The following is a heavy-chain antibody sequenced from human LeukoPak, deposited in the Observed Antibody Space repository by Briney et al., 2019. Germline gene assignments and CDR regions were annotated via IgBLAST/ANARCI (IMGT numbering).Heavy chain of an antibody. J-gene: IGHJ4*02. Sequence: PSETLSLSCTVSGDSISSANYYWGWVRQPPGKGLEWIGSIYFSGSTYYNPFLKSRVTISVETSKVQFSLKLSSVTAADTAVYYCARDSCSSTSCRKKFDNWGQGTLVTVSS. D-gene: IGHD2-2*01. CDR3: ARDSCSSTSCRKKFDN. CDR2: IYFSGST. CDR1: GDSISSANYY. V-gene: IGHV4-39*07.